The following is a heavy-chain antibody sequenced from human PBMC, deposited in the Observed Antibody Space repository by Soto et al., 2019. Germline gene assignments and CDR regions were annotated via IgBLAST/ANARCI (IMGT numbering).Heavy chain of an antibody. Sequence: GGSLRLSCAASGFTFSSYGMHWVRQAPGKGLEWVAVIWYDGSNKYYADSVKGRFTISRDNSKNTLYLQMNSLRAEDTAVYYCASDPGLDPQLERRDYYYYYGMDVWGQGTTVTVSS. CDR2: IWYDGSNK. D-gene: IGHD1-1*01. CDR1: GFTFSSYG. V-gene: IGHV3-33*01. J-gene: IGHJ6*02. CDR3: ASDPGLDPQLERRDYYYYYGMDV.